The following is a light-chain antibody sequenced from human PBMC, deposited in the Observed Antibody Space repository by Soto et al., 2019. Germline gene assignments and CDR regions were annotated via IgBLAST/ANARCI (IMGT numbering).Light chain of an antibody. J-gene: IGKJ1*01. Sequence: EIVMTQSPATLSVSPGEGATLSCRASQSISSNLAWYQQKPGQSPRLLIYAASTRATGSPARFSGSGSGTEFTLTISSLQSEDFAVYYCQHYNNWPPWTFGQGTKVEIK. CDR1: QSISSN. CDR2: AAS. CDR3: QHYNNWPPWT. V-gene: IGKV3-15*01.